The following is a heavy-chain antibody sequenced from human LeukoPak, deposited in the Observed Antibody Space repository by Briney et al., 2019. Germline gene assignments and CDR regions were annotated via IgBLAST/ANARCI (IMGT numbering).Heavy chain of an antibody. Sequence: GGSLRLSCAASGFTFSSYGMHWVRQAPGKALERVAFIRYDGSNKYCADSVKGRFTISRDNSKNTLYLQMNSLRAEDTAVYYCAKDRGLTGDLRGFDYWGQGTLVTVSS. CDR2: IRYDGSNK. D-gene: IGHD7-27*01. CDR3: AKDRGLTGDLRGFDY. V-gene: IGHV3-30*02. CDR1: GFTFSSYG. J-gene: IGHJ4*02.